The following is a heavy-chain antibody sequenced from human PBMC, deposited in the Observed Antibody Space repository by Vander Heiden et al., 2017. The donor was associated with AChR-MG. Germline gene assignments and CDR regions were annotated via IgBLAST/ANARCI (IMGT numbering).Heavy chain of an antibody. CDR2: VTAISGGT. CDR1: GFIFSRDA. J-gene: IGHJ6*03. Sequence: LLESREALVQPGGSLRLSCEVSGFIFSRDAMSWVRQAPGKGLEWVSSVTAISGGTLYADSVRGRFSISRDNAKKTLTLLMTNMRADDTALYYCAKSGQDYYMDVWDKGPRVTVSS. V-gene: IGHV3-23*01. D-gene: IGHD1-26*01. CDR3: AKSGQDYYMDV.